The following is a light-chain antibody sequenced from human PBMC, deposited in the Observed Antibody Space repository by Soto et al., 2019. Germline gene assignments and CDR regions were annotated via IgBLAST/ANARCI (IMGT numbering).Light chain of an antibody. V-gene: IGKV1-5*01. CDR2: DAS. J-gene: IGKJ1*01. CDR1: QSISNW. CDR3: HQYRGYSPGT. Sequence: DIQMTQSPSTLSASVGDRVTITCRASQSISNWLAWYQQKPGKAPNLLIYDASSLESGVPPRFSGSGCGTEFTPTISSPQPDDFAGYYCHQYRGYSPGTFGQGTKVEIK.